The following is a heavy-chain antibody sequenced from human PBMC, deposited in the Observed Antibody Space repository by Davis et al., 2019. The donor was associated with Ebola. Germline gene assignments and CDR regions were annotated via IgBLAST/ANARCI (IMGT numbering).Heavy chain of an antibody. Sequence: GESLKISCAVSGFIFKNYGIHWVRQAPGKGLEWVAVISYDGSNKYYADSVKGRFTISRDNSKNTLYLQMNSLRAEDTAVYYCAKDTAMGGYYYYGMDVWGQGTTVTVSS. V-gene: IGHV3-30*18. J-gene: IGHJ6*02. CDR1: GFIFKNYG. CDR2: ISYDGSNK. CDR3: AKDTAMGGYYYYGMDV. D-gene: IGHD5-18*01.